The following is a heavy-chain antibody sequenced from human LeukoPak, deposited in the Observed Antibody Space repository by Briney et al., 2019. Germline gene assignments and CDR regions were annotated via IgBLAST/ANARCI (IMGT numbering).Heavy chain of an antibody. CDR2: IDTNTGNP. D-gene: IGHD4-23*01. V-gene: IGHV7-4-1*02. CDR1: EYTFTNHS. CDR3: AREVAPGGFDY. J-gene: IGHJ4*02. Sequence: GASVKVSCKASEYTFTNHSINWVRQAPGQGLEYMGWIDTNTGNPTYAQGFTGRFVFSLDTSVSTAYLQINSLKAEDTAVYYCAREVAPGGFDYWGRGTLVTVSS.